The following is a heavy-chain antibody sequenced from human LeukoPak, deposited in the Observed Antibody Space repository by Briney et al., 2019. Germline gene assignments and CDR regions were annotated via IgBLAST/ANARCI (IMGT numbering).Heavy chain of an antibody. CDR3: ARGGRFDYGDY. J-gene: IGHJ4*02. D-gene: IGHD1-26*01. CDR2: IYYSGST. CDR1: GVSISSYY. Sequence: SETLSLTCTVSGVSISSYYWSWIRQPPGKGLEWIGYIYYSGSTNYNPSLKSRVTISVDTSKNQFSLKLSSVTAADTAVYYCARGGRFDYGDYWGQGTLVTLSS. V-gene: IGHV4-59*01.